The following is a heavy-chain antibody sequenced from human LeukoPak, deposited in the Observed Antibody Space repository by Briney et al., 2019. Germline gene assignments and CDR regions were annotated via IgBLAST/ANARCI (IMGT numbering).Heavy chain of an antibody. CDR3: ARGGASIAVAGTYYYYYYMDV. D-gene: IGHD6-19*01. Sequence: GGSLRLSCAASGFTVSSNYMSWVRQAPGKGLEWVSVIYSGGSTYYADSVKGRFTISRDNSKNTLYLQMNSLRAEDTAVYYCARGGASIAVAGTYYYYYYMDVWGKGTAVTVSS. V-gene: IGHV3-66*02. CDR2: IYSGGST. CDR1: GFTVSSNY. J-gene: IGHJ6*03.